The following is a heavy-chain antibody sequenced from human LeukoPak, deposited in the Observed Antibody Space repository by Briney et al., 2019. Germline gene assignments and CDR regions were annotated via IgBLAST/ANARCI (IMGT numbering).Heavy chain of an antibody. D-gene: IGHD4-17*01. CDR3: ARVITVYNDYEEVAEYFQH. Sequence: GASVKVSCKASGYTFTSYAMHWVRQAPGQRLEWMGWINAGNGNTKYSQEFQGRVTITRDTSASTAYMELSSLRSEDMAVYYCARVITVYNDYEEVAEYFQHWGQGTLVIVSS. CDR2: INAGNGNT. J-gene: IGHJ1*01. CDR1: GYTFTSYA. V-gene: IGHV1-3*03.